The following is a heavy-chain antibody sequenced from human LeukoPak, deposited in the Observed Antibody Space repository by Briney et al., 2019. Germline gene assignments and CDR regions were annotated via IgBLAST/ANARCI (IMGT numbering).Heavy chain of an antibody. CDR3: ARIYGEIQPLYFDY. V-gene: IGHV4-59*01. Sequence: ASETLSLTCTVSGGSISSYYWSWIRQPPGKGLEWIGYIYYSGSTNYNPSLKSRVTISVDTSKNQFSLKLSSVTAADTAVYYCARIYGEIQPLYFDYWGQGTLVTVSS. J-gene: IGHJ4*02. CDR1: GGSISSYY. D-gene: IGHD5-18*01. CDR2: IYYSGST.